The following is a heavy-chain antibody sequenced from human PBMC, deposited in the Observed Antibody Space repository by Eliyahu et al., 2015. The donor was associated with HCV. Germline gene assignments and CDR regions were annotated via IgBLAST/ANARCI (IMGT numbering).Heavy chain of an antibody. J-gene: IGHJ6*02. CDR2: IRNDGTAK. CDR3: AKLYDVGVDYRSYALDV. CDR1: GFPFNNYG. V-gene: IGHV3-30*02. Sequence: QVHLVESGGGVVQPGGSLRLSCAASGFPFNNYGMRWVRQAPGKGLEWVAFIRNDGTAKSYADSVKGRFTISRDNSKNTLYLQIYSLRTEDTAVYFCAKLYDVGVDYRSYALDVWGQGTTVTVSS. D-gene: IGHD5/OR15-5a*01.